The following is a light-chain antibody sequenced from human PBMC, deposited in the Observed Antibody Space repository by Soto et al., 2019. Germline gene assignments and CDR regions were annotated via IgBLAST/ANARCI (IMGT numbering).Light chain of an antibody. CDR1: SSDVGGYNY. J-gene: IGLJ3*02. CDR2: EVS. CDR3: SSYTSSSTLGV. V-gene: IGLV2-14*01. Sequence: CTGTSSDVGGYNYVSWYQQHPGKAPKLMIYEVSNRPSGVSNRFSGSKSGNTASLTISGLQAEDEADYYCSSYTSSSTLGVFGGGTKLTVL.